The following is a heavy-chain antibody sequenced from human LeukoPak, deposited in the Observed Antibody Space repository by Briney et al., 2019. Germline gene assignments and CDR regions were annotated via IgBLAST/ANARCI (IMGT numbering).Heavy chain of an antibody. Sequence: SETLSLTCTGSGGSISSYYWSWIRQPAGEGLEWIGRIFGSGSTNYNPSLKSRLTMSVDTSKNQFSLKLTSVTAADTAVYYCARGSGSYPPLDYWGQGTLVTVFS. CDR2: IFGSGST. D-gene: IGHD3-10*01. V-gene: IGHV4-4*07. CDR3: ARGSGSYPPLDY. CDR1: GGSISSYY. J-gene: IGHJ4*02.